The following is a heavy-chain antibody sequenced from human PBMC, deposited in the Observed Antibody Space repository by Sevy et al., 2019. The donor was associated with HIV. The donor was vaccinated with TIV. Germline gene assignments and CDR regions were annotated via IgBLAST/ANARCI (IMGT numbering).Heavy chain of an antibody. Sequence: GGSLRLSCAASGFTFSSYGMHWVRQAPGKGLEWVAFIQYDGSNKYYADSVKGRFTISRDNSKNTLYLQMNSLRAEDTAVYYCAKGTGNRYCSSTSCRPHYYYYMDVWGQGTTVTVSS. CDR2: IQYDGSNK. CDR1: GFTFSSYG. V-gene: IGHV3-30*02. CDR3: AKGTGNRYCSSTSCRPHYYYYMDV. D-gene: IGHD2-2*01. J-gene: IGHJ6*03.